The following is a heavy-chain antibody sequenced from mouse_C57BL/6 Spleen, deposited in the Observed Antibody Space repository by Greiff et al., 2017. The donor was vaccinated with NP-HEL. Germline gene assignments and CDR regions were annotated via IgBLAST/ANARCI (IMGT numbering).Heavy chain of an antibody. V-gene: IGHV1-52*01. Sequence: QVQLQQSGAELVRPGSSVKLSCKASGYTFTSYWMHWVKQRPIQGLEWIGNIDPSDSETHYNQKFKDKATLTVDKSSSTAYMQLSSLTSEDSAVYYCARESDYPYFDYWGQGTTLTVSS. CDR1: GYTFTSYW. CDR2: IDPSDSET. CDR3: ARESDYPYFDY. J-gene: IGHJ2*01. D-gene: IGHD2-4*01.